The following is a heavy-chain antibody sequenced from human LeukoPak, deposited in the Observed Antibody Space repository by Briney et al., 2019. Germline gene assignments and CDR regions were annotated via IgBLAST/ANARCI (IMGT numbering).Heavy chain of an antibody. Sequence: GGSLRLSCAASGFTFSSYWMSWVRQAPGKGLEWVSVIYSGGSTYYADSVKGRFTISRDNSKNTLYLQMNSLRAEDTAVYYCARLGGGWFDPWGQGTLVTVSS. CDR1: GFTFSSYW. V-gene: IGHV3-66*01. J-gene: IGHJ5*02. D-gene: IGHD3-16*01. CDR2: IYSGGST. CDR3: ARLGGGWFDP.